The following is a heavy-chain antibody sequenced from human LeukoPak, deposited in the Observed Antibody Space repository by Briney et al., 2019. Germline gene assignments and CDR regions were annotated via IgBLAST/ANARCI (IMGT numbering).Heavy chain of an antibody. CDR1: GFTFSSYS. J-gene: IGHJ6*03. CDR3: ARLGTRTPMDV. CDR2: ISSSSSTI. V-gene: IGHV3-48*04. Sequence: GGSLRLSCAASGFTFSSYSMNWVRQAPGKGLEWVSYISSSSSTIYYADSVKGRFTISRDNAKNSLYLQMNSLRAEDTAVYYCARLGTRTPMDVWGKGTTVIVSS. D-gene: IGHD7-27*01.